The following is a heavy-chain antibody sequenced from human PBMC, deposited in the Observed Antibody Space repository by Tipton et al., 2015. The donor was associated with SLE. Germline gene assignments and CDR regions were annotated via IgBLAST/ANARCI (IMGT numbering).Heavy chain of an antibody. CDR3: ARGAVTGGWDY. J-gene: IGHJ4*02. Sequence: TLSLTCTVSGGSFSGYYWSWIRQPPGKGLEWIGEINHSGSTNYNPSLKSRVTISVDTSKNQFSLKLSSVTAADTAVYYCARGAVTGGWDYWGQGTLVTVSS. D-gene: IGHD2-21*02. CDR2: INHSGST. V-gene: IGHV4-34*01. CDR1: GGSFSGYY.